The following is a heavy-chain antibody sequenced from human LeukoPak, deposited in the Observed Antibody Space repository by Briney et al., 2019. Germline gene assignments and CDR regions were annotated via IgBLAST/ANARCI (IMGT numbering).Heavy chain of an antibody. CDR1: GGSISSYY. D-gene: IGHD2-15*01. V-gene: IGHV4-59*01. Sequence: PSETLSLTCTVSGGSISSYYWSWIRQPPGNGLEWIGYIYYSGSTNYNPSLKSRVTISVDTSKNQFSLKLSSVTAADTAVYYCARGGTDAFDIWGQGTMVTVSS. J-gene: IGHJ3*02. CDR3: ARGGTDAFDI. CDR2: IYYSGST.